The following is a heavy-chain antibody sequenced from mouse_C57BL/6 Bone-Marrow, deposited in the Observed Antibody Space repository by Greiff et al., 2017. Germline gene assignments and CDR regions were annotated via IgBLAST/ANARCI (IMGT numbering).Heavy chain of an antibody. CDR3: ASLELWLRRNY. CDR2: INPSNGGT. CDR1: GYTFTSYW. D-gene: IGHD2-2*01. V-gene: IGHV1-53*01. Sequence: QVQLQQPGTELVKPGASVKLSCKASGYTFTSYWMNWVKQRPGQGLEWIGNINPSNGGTNYNEKFKSKATLTVDKSSSTAYMQLSSLTSEDAAVYYCASLELWLRRNYWGQGTTLTVSS. J-gene: IGHJ2*01.